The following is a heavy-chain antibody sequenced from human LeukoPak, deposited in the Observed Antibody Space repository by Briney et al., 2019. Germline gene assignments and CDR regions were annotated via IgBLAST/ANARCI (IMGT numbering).Heavy chain of an antibody. CDR2: IYPGESET. Sequence: GESLKISCKGSGYSFTTYWIAWVRQMPGKGLEGIGIIYPGESETRYSPSFQGQVTISADKSITTAYLQWGSLKASDTAMYYCTRSPRDGYHDAFDIWGQGTMVTVSS. CDR3: TRSPRDGYHDAFDI. V-gene: IGHV5-51*01. J-gene: IGHJ3*02. CDR1: GYSFTTYW. D-gene: IGHD5-24*01.